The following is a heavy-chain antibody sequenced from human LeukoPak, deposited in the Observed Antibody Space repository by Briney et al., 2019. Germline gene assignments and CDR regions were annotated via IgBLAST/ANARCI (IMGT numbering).Heavy chain of an antibody. CDR3: AKKGGYQLSTFDP. J-gene: IGHJ5*02. CDR1: GFTFSGYG. Sequence: GGSLRLSCVASGFTFSGYGMHWVRQAPGKGLEWVAFIRYDGSDKYYADSVKGRFTISRDNFKSTLYLQMNSLRPEDTAIYYCAKKGGYQLSTFDPWGQGTLVTVSS. D-gene: IGHD5-12*01. CDR2: IRYDGSDK. V-gene: IGHV3-30*02.